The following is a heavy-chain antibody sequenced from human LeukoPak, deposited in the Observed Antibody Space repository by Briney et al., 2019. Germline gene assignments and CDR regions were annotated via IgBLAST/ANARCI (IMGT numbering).Heavy chain of an antibody. V-gene: IGHV4-34*01. Sequence: SETLSLTCAVYGGSFSGYYWSWIRQPPGKGLEWIGEINHSGSTNYNPSLKSRVTISVDTSKNQFSLKLSSVTAADTAVYYCASRGDSSYAFDIWGQGTMVTVSS. D-gene: IGHD3-22*01. CDR1: GGSFSGYY. J-gene: IGHJ3*02. CDR3: ASRGDSSYAFDI. CDR2: INHSGST.